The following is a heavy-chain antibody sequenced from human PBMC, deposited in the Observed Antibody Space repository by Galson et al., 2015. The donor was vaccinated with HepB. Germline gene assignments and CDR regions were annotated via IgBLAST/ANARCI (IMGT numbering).Heavy chain of an antibody. Sequence: SVKVSCKASGGTFSSYAISWVRQAPGQGLEWMGWMNPNSGNTGYAQKFQGRVTMTRNTSISTAYMELSSLRSEDTAVYYCARPLRFLEWWLDPWGQGTLVTVSS. J-gene: IGHJ5*02. CDR2: MNPNSGNT. CDR3: ARPLRFLEWWLDP. CDR1: GGTFSSYA. D-gene: IGHD3-3*01. V-gene: IGHV1-8*02.